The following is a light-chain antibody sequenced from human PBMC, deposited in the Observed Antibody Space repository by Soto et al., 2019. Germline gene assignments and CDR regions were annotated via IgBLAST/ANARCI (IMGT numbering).Light chain of an antibody. V-gene: IGKV1-27*01. CDR3: KKCGVAPFT. J-gene: IGKJ4*01. Sequence: DIQMTQSPSSLSASVGDRVTITCRASQGISNYLAWYQQKPGKVPKLLIYAAYTLQSGVPSRFSGSGSGTDFTLTIRSLQPEDVATYYCKKCGVAPFTVGGGTKVDIK. CDR2: AAY. CDR1: QGISNY.